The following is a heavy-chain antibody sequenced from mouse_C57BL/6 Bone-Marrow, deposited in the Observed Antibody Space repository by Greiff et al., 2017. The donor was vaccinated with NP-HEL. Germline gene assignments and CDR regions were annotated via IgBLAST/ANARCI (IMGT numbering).Heavy chain of an antibody. J-gene: IGHJ1*03. CDR3: ARSSVITTVVPRYFDV. CDR2: IYPGDGDT. V-gene: IGHV1-80*01. Sequence: QVQLQQSGAELVKPGASVKISCKASGYAFSSYWMNWVKQRPGKGLEWIGQIYPGDGDTNYNGKFKGKATLTADKSSSTAYMQLSSLTSEDSAVYFCARSSVITTVVPRYFDVWGTGTTVTVSS. CDR1: GYAFSSYW. D-gene: IGHD1-1*01.